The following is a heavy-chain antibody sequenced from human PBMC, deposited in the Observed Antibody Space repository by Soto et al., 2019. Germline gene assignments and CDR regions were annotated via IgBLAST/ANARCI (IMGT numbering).Heavy chain of an antibody. Sequence: GGSLRLSCAASGFTVSSNYMSWVRQAPGKGLEWVSVIYSGGSTYYADSGKGRFTISRDNSKNTLYLQMNSLRAEDTAVYYCAREYCSGGSCSNYYFDYWGQGTLVTVSS. V-gene: IGHV3-66*01. D-gene: IGHD2-15*01. J-gene: IGHJ4*02. CDR1: GFTVSSNY. CDR2: IYSGGST. CDR3: AREYCSGGSCSNYYFDY.